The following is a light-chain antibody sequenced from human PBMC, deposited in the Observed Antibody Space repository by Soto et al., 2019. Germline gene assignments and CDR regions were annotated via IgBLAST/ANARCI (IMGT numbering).Light chain of an antibody. CDR3: QQLNNYPWT. CDR2: GAS. V-gene: IGKV1-9*01. CDR1: QDISSY. Sequence: DIQLTQSPSSLSASVGDRLTITCRASQDISSYLAWDQQKPGKAPNLVIYGASILQSGVPPRFSGSGSRTEFTLTISSLQPEDFATYYCQQLNNYPWTFGQGTKVEI. J-gene: IGKJ1*01.